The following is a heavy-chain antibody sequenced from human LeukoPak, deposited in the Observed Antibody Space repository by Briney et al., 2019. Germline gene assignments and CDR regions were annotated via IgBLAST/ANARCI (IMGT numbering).Heavy chain of an antibody. CDR2: IYSDGST. CDR3: ARVYYDSSGYHDFFDH. Sequence: SETLSLTCTVSGGSIRSYYWSWLRQPAGKGLEWIGRIYSDGSTNFNPSLTSRVTMSVDTSKNQFSLRLSSVTAADTAMYYCARVYYDSSGYHDFFDHWGQGTLVTVSS. J-gene: IGHJ4*02. V-gene: IGHV4-4*07. CDR1: GGSIRSYY. D-gene: IGHD3-22*01.